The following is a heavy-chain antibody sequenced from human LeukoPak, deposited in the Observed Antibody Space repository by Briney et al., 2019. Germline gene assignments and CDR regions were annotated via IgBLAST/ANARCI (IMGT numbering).Heavy chain of an antibody. J-gene: IGHJ4*02. CDR1: GGSFSGYY. CDR3: ARVTMVRGVTKFDY. Sequence: SETLSLTCAVYGGSFSGYYWSWIRQPPGKGLEWIGYIYYSGSTNYNPSLKSRVTISVDTSKNQFSLKLSSVTAADTAVYYCARVTMVRGVTKFDYWGQGTLVTVSS. CDR2: IYYSGST. D-gene: IGHD3-10*01. V-gene: IGHV4-59*01.